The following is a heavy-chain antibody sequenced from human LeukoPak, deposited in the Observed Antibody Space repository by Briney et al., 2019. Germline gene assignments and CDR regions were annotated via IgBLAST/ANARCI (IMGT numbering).Heavy chain of an antibody. D-gene: IGHD4-17*01. Sequence: ASVKVSCKASGYSFISYFIHWVRQAPGQGPEWMGTINPSSGDTNYAQKFQGRVTMTRDTSTSTVYMKLSSLKSEDTAVYYRARVHYGDPDDYWGQGTLVTVSS. CDR3: ARVHYGDPDDY. V-gene: IGHV1-46*01. CDR1: GYSFISYF. CDR2: INPSSGDT. J-gene: IGHJ4*02.